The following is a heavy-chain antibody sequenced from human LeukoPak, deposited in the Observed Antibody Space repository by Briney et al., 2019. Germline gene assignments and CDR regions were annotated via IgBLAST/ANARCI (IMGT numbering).Heavy chain of an antibody. D-gene: IGHD2-2*01. Sequence: GASVKVSCKASGYTFTSYAMHWVRQAPGQRLEWMGWINAGNGNTKYSQKFQGRVTIARDTPASTACMELSSLRSEDTAVYYCARDECSSTSCQYYFDYWGQGTLVTVSS. CDR2: INAGNGNT. J-gene: IGHJ4*02. CDR1: GYTFTSYA. V-gene: IGHV1-3*01. CDR3: ARDECSSTSCQYYFDY.